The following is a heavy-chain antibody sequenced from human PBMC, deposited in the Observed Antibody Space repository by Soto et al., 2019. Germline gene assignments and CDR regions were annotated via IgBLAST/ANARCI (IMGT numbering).Heavy chain of an antibody. CDR1: GFTFSNSA. Sequence: QMQVVQSGPEVKKPETSVKVPCKTSGFTFSNSAVQWVRQARGQRLEWIGWIIIASGQTNYAQNLQERITITRDMSTSTAYMELSGLRSEDTAIYYCASDWYTDGRCCSFNIWGQGTMVTVSS. D-gene: IGHD2-15*01. CDR3: ASDWYTDGRCCSFNI. CDR2: IIIASGQT. J-gene: IGHJ3*02. V-gene: IGHV1-58*01.